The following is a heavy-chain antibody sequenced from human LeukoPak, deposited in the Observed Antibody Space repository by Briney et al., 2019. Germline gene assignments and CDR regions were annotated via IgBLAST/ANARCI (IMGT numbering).Heavy chain of an antibody. CDR3: ARGPRCWRFDF. D-gene: IGHD1-14*01. CDR2: VYNSGRT. J-gene: IGHJ4*02. V-gene: IGHV4-30-4*01. CDR1: GDSISNGYFY. Sequence: SETLSLTCTVSGDSISNGYFYWSWISQPPGKGLQWIGYVYNSGRTYYVPSLKSRLTISGDTSNNQFSLKLTSVTAADTAVYFCARGPRCWRFDFWGQGALVTLSS.